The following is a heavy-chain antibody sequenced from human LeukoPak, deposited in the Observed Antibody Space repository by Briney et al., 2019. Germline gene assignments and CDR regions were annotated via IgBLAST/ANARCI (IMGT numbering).Heavy chain of an antibody. J-gene: IGHJ4*02. CDR1: GGSISSGGYY. CDR2: IYYSGST. V-gene: IGHV4-31*03. Sequence: SQTLSLTCTVSGGSISSGGYYWSWIRQHPGKDLEQIGYIYYSGSTYYNPSLKSRVTISVDTSKNQFSLKLSSVTAADTAVYYCARGGSGYHFDYWGQGTLVTVSS. CDR3: ARGGSGYHFDY. D-gene: IGHD5-12*01.